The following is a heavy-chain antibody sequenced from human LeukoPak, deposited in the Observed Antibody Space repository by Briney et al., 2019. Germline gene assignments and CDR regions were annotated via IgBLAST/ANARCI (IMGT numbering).Heavy chain of an antibody. CDR1: GDSISGNNW. J-gene: IGHJ4*02. Sequence: SETLSLTCTVSGDSISGNNWWAWVRQPPGKGLEWIGEISRSGSTNYNSSLKSRVTISLDKSNNHFSVTLTSVTAADTAVYYCASRSDFTGEPYWGQGTLVTVSS. CDR3: ASRSDFTGEPY. V-gene: IGHV4-4*02. D-gene: IGHD1-14*01. CDR2: ISRSGST.